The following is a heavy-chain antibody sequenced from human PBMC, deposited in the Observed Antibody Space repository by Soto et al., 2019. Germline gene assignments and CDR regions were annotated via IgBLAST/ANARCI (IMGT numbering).Heavy chain of an antibody. CDR2: ISVSGDST. J-gene: IGHJ6*02. V-gene: IGHV3-23*01. D-gene: IGHD3-10*01. CDR1: GFTFSSYA. CDR3: AKKVRFRYYYYGMDV. Sequence: SLRLSCAASGFTFSSYAMSWVRHAPGKGLEWVSAISVSGDSTYYADSVKGRFTISRDNSKNTLYLQMNSLRAEDTALYYCAKKVRFRYYYYGMDVCGQGSTVTVSS.